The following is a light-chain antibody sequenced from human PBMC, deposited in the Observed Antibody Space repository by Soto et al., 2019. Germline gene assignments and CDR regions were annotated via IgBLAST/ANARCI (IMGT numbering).Light chain of an antibody. CDR2: WAS. Sequence: DIVMTQSPDSLAVSLGERATINCKSSQSVLYSSNNKNYLAWYQQKPGQPPKLLIYWASTRESGVTDRFGGSGSGTDFTLTISSLQAEDVAVYDCQQYYSTPPTFGQGTKVEIK. V-gene: IGKV4-1*01. CDR1: QSVLYSSNNKNY. CDR3: QQYYSTPPT. J-gene: IGKJ1*01.